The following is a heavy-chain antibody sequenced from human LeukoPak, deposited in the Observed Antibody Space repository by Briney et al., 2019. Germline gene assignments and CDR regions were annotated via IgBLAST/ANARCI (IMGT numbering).Heavy chain of an antibody. CDR1: GFTFSDYY. D-gene: IGHD2/OR15-2a*01. V-gene: IGHV3-11*04. CDR3: ARDLSTDYYYYYMDV. Sequence: PGGSLRLSCAASGFTFSDYYMSWIRQAAGKGLEWVSYISSSGSTIYYAASVKGRFTISRDNAKNSLYLQMNSLRAEDTAVYYCARDLSTDYYYYYMDVWGKGTTVTVYS. CDR2: ISSSGSTI. J-gene: IGHJ6*03.